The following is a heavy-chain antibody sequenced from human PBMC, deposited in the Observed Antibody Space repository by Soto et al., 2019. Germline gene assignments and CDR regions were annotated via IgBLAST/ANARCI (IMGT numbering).Heavy chain of an antibody. CDR2: IYYSGST. CDR1: GGSISSSSYY. CDR3: ARHEASWFDP. J-gene: IGHJ5*02. Sequence: SSETLSLTCTVSGGSISSSSYYWGWIRQPPGKGLEWIGSIYYSGSTYYNPSLKSRVTISVDTSKNQFSLKLSSVTAADTAVYYCARHEASWFDPWGQGTLVTVS. V-gene: IGHV4-39*01.